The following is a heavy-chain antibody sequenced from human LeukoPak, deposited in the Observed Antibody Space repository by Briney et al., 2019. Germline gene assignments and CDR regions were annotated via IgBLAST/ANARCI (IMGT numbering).Heavy chain of an antibody. D-gene: IGHD2-15*01. V-gene: IGHV5-51*01. CDR1: GYSFTSYW. CDR2: IYPGDSDT. CDR3: ARQRYCSGGSCYSMDY. J-gene: IGHJ4*02. Sequence: GESLKISCKGSGYSFTSYWIGWVRQMPGKGQEWMGIIYPGDSDTRYSPSFQGQVTISADKSISTAYLQWSSLKASDTAMYYCARQRYCSGGSCYSMDYWGQGTLVTVSS.